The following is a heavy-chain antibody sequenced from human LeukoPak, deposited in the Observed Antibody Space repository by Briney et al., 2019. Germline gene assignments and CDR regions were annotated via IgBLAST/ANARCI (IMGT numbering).Heavy chain of an antibody. CDR3: ARRYSSSWFKPFDL. D-gene: IGHD6-13*01. CDR2: ISSSGSSI. CDR1: GFTFSIYE. V-gene: IGHV3-48*03. J-gene: IGHJ3*01. Sequence: GGSLRLSCAASGFTFSIYEMNWVRQAPGKGLEWVSKISSSGSSIYYEDSVKGRFTISRDNAKNSLYLQMNSLRDEETAVYYCARRYSSSWFKPFDLWGQGTMVTVSS.